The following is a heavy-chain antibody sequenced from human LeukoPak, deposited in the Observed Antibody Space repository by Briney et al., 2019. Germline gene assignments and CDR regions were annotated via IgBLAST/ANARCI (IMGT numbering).Heavy chain of an antibody. CDR2: ISAYNGNT. V-gene: IGHV1-18*01. CDR1: GYTFTSYG. Sequence: GASVKVSCKASGYTFTSYGISWVRQAPGQGLEWMGWISAYNGNTNYAQKLQGRVTMTTDTSTSTAYMELRSLRSDDTAVYYCASGEQWLVREAWGYFDYWGQGTLVTVSS. J-gene: IGHJ4*02. CDR3: ASGEQWLVREAWGYFDY. D-gene: IGHD6-19*01.